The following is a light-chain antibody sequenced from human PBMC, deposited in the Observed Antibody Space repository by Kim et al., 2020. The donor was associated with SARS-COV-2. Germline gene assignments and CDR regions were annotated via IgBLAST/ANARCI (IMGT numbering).Light chain of an antibody. Sequence: SPGQTVAIICSGDNLGDNYACCYQQKPGQSPFLVMYQDTNRPLGIPDRFFGSNSGNTATLTISGTQAMDEADYYCQACDTITASYVFGSGTKVTVL. V-gene: IGLV3-1*01. CDR1: NLGDNY. CDR2: QDT. CDR3: QACDTITASYV. J-gene: IGLJ1*01.